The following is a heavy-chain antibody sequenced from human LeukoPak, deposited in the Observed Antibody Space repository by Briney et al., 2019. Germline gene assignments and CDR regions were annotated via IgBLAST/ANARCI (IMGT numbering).Heavy chain of an antibody. CDR2: FYYSGST. V-gene: IGHV4-39*07. D-gene: IGHD3-16*01. CDR1: GGSISSSSYY. CDR3: AREGFSPVGFDY. J-gene: IGHJ4*02. Sequence: SETLSLTCTVSGGSISSSSYYWGWIRQPPGKGLEWIGSFYYSGSTYYNPSLKSRVAISVDTSKNQFSLKLSSVTAADTAVYYCAREGFSPVGFDYWGQGTLVTVS.